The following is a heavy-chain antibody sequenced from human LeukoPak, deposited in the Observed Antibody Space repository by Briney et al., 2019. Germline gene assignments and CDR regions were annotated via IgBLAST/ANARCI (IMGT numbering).Heavy chain of an antibody. J-gene: IGHJ4*02. CDR1: GFTFSSYG. Sequence: GRSLRLSCAASGFTFSSYGMHWVRQAPGKGLEWVAVISYDGSNKYYADSVKGRFTISRDNSKNTLYLQMNSLRAEDTAVYCCARRAGAYSHPYDYWGQGTLVTVSS. CDR3: ARRAGAYSHPYDY. D-gene: IGHD4/OR15-4a*01. V-gene: IGHV3-30*03. CDR2: ISYDGSNK.